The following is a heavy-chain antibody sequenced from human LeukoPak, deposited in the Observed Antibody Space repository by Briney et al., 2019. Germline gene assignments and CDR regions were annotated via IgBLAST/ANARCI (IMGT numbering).Heavy chain of an antibody. CDR1: GFSFSSYA. D-gene: IGHD2-2*01. CDR2: MSSSDDGR. Sequence: PGGSLRLSCATSGFSFSSYAMSWVRQAPGKGLEWVSAMSSSDDGRYYADSVKGRFTISRDNAKNSLYLQMNSLRAEDTAVYYCARVGAAMGYYYYYMDVWGKGTTVTVSS. CDR3: ARVGAAMGYYYYYMDV. V-gene: IGHV3-21*01. J-gene: IGHJ6*03.